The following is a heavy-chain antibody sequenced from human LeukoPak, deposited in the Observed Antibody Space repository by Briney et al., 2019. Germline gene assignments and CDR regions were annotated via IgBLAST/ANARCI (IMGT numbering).Heavy chain of an antibody. J-gene: IGHJ4*02. CDR3: AKMGNYDYVWGSYRHDY. CDR2: ISGGGGST. CDR1: GFALSSTA. Sequence: GGSLRLSCAASGFALSSTAMSWVRQAPAKGLEWVSTISGGGGSTYYTDSVKGRFTISRDNSKNTLYLQMNSLRAEDTAVYYCAKMGNYDYVWGSYRHDYWGQGTLVTVSS. D-gene: IGHD3-16*02. V-gene: IGHV3-23*01.